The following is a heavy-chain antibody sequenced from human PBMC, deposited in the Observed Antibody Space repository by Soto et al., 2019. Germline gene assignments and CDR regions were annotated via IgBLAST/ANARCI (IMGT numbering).Heavy chain of an antibody. D-gene: IGHD3-3*01. CDR3: ATGTRAYYDFWSGYYR. CDR2: FDPEDGET. J-gene: IGHJ4*02. V-gene: IGHV1-24*01. CDR1: GYTLTELS. Sequence: ASVKVSCKVSGYTLTELSMHWVRQAPGKGLEWMGGFDPEDGETIYAQKFQGRVTMTEDTSTDTAYMELSSLRSEDTAVYYCATGTRAYYDFWSGYYRWGQGTLVTVSS.